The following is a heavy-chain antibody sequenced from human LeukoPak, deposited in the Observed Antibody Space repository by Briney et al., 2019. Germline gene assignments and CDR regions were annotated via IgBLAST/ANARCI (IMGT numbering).Heavy chain of an antibody. Sequence: PSQTLSLTCAASGGSISSGGYSWSWIRQPPGKGLEWIGYIYHSGSTYYNPSLKSRVTISVDRSKNQFSLKLSSVTAADTAVYYCASTTDDYGDNMDAFDIWGQGTMVTVSS. J-gene: IGHJ3*02. CDR2: IYHSGST. CDR1: GGSISSGGYS. V-gene: IGHV4-30-2*01. CDR3: ASTTDDYGDNMDAFDI. D-gene: IGHD4-17*01.